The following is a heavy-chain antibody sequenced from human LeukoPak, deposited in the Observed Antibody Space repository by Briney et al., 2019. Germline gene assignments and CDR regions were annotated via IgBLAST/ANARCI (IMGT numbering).Heavy chain of an antibody. D-gene: IGHD6-13*01. CDR1: GYSFTNYW. CDR2: IYPGDSDT. Sequence: GESLKISCKGSGYSFTNYWIGWVRQMPGKGLEWMGIIYPGDSDTRYSPSFQGQVTISADKSISTAYLQWSSLKASDTAMYFCARRAEAAAGTGGWFDPWGQGTLVTVSS. CDR3: ARRAEAAAGTGGWFDP. J-gene: IGHJ5*02. V-gene: IGHV5-51*01.